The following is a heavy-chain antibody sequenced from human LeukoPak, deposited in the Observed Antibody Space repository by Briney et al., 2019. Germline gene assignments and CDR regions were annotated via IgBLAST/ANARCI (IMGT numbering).Heavy chain of an antibody. Sequence: ASVKVSCKASGYTFTSYGISWVRQAPGQGLEWMGWISAYNGNTNYAQKLQGRVTMTTDTSTSTAYMELRSLRSDDTAVYYCARSYYYGSGSCYIAPRDWFDPWGQGTLVTVSS. CDR3: ARSYYYGSGSCYIAPRDWFDP. D-gene: IGHD3-10*01. V-gene: IGHV1-18*01. CDR2: ISAYNGNT. CDR1: GYTFTSYG. J-gene: IGHJ5*02.